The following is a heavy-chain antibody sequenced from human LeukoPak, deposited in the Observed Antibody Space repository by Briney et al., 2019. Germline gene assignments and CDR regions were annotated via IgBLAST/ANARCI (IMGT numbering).Heavy chain of an antibody. CDR2: VNPSSGVT. CDR1: GYTFTTYD. J-gene: IGHJ4*02. Sequence: ASVKVSCKAFGYTFTTYDINWVRPATGQGLEWMGWVNPSSGVTRYAQKFQGRVTMTRNTSISTAYMELSSLRSEDTAVYYCAKNYDFLTGYASWGQGTLVTVSS. V-gene: IGHV1-8*01. CDR3: AKNYDFLTGYAS. D-gene: IGHD3-9*01.